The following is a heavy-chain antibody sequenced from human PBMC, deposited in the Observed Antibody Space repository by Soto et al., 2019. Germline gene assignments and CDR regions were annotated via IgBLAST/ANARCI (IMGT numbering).Heavy chain of an antibody. CDR2: IIPIFGTA. J-gene: IGHJ6*02. Sequence: ASVKVSCKASGGTFSSYAISWVRQAPGQGLGWMGGIIPIFGTANYAQKFQGRVTITADESTSTAYMELSSLRSEDTAVYYCARRGQLEQYYYYYYGMDVWGQGTTVTVSS. V-gene: IGHV1-69*13. CDR3: ARRGQLEQYYYYYYGMDV. CDR1: GGTFSSYA. D-gene: IGHD1-1*01.